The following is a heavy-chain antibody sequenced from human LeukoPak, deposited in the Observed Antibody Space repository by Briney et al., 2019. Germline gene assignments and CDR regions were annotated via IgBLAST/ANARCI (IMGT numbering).Heavy chain of an antibody. CDR3: ARESPSSAGDY. J-gene: IGHJ4*02. V-gene: IGHV3-21*01. Sequence: GGSLRLSCAASGFTFSSYSMNWVRQAPGKGLEWVSSISSSSSYIYYADSVKGRFTISRDNAKNSLYLQMNSLRAEDTAVYYCARESPSSAGDYWGQGTLVTVSS. CDR2: ISSSSSYI. CDR1: GFTFSSYS.